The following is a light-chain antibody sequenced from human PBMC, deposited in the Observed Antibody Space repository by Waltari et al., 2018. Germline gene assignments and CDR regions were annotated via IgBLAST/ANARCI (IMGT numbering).Light chain of an antibody. V-gene: IGLV1-44*01. CDR1: NHNIGSGP. CDR2: SND. J-gene: IGLJ2*01. Sequence: QSVLTPAPSVSGTPGQRVTISCSGPNHNIGSGPVNWYQQVPGMSPNLLIYSNDQRPSGVPDRFSGSKSGTSASLAISGLQSEDEADYYCATWDGRVNGVLFGGGTKVTVL. CDR3: ATWDGRVNGVL.